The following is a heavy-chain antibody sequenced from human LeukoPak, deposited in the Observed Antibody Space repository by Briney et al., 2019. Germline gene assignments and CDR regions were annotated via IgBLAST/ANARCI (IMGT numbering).Heavy chain of an antibody. J-gene: IGHJ4*02. V-gene: IGHV3-23*01. D-gene: IGHD4-11*01. CDR3: AKTLVTTGLNPFDY. Sequence: PGGSLRLSCAASGFTFSSYAMSWVRQAPGKGLQWVSAISGSGGGTYYADSVKGRFTISRDNSMNTLYLQMNSLRADDTAVYYCAKTLVTTGLNPFDYWGQGTLVTVSP. CDR2: ISGSGGGT. CDR1: GFTFSSYA.